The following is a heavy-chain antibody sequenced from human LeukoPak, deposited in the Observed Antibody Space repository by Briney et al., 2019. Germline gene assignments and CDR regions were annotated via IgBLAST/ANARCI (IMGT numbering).Heavy chain of an antibody. Sequence: GRSLRLSCAASGFTFSSYGMHWVRQAPGKGLEWVAVISYDGSSKYYADSVKGRFTISRDNSKNTLYLQMNSLRAEDTAVYYCAKDRTYGGNSQMGVDYWGQGTLVTVSS. CDR2: ISYDGSSK. J-gene: IGHJ4*02. CDR3: AKDRTYGGNSQMGVDY. CDR1: GFTFSSYG. V-gene: IGHV3-30*18. D-gene: IGHD4-23*01.